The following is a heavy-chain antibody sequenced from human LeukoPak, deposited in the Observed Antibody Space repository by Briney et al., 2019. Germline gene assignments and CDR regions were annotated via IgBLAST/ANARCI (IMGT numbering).Heavy chain of an antibody. J-gene: IGHJ4*02. CDR3: ARDRFGNSLPNDC. CDR1: GFTVSSNY. CDR2: IYSGGST. D-gene: IGHD3-3*01. Sequence: GGSLRLSCAASGFTVSSNYMSWVRQAPGKGLEWVSVIYSGGSTYYADSVKGRFTISRDNSKNTLYLQMNSLRAEDTAVYYCARDRFGNSLPNDCWGQGTLVTVSS. V-gene: IGHV3-66*01.